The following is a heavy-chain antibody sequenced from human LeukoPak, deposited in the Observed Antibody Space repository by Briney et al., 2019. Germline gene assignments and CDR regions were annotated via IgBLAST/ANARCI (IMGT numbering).Heavy chain of an antibody. CDR2: ISGSGGST. J-gene: IGHJ4*02. D-gene: IGHD6-19*01. CDR3: AKDWGVGSGWYLPHFDY. V-gene: IGHV3-23*01. Sequence: GGSLRLSCAASGFTFSSYAMSWVRQAPGKGLEWVSAISGSGGSTYYADSVKGRFTISRDSSKNTLYLQMNSLRAEDTAVYYCAKDWGVGSGWYLPHFDYWGQGTLVTVSS. CDR1: GFTFSSYA.